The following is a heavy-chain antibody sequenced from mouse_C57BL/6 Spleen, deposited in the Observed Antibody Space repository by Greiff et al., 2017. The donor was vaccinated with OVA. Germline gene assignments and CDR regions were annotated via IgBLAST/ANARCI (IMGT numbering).Heavy chain of an antibody. CDR2: IYPGDGDT. Sequence: QVQLQQSGAELVKPGASVKISCKSSGYAFSSYWMNWVKQRPGKGLEWIGQIYPGDGDTNYNGKFKGKATLTAEKSSSTAYMQLSSLTSEDSAVYFCARERPGAMDYWGQGTSVTVSS. V-gene: IGHV1-80*01. CDR3: ARERPGAMDY. CDR1: GYAFSSYW. J-gene: IGHJ4*01.